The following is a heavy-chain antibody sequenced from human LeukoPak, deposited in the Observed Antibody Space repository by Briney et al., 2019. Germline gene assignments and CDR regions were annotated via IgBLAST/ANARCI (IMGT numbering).Heavy chain of an antibody. V-gene: IGHV3-66*02. D-gene: IGHD3-3*01. J-gene: IGHJ4*02. Sequence: GGSLRLSCVASGFSSTYMSWVRQAPGKGLEWVSVIYSGDSTYYADSVKGRFTISRDIFKNTVYLQMNSLRPEDTAVYHCARDLWDATGYWGQGTLVTVAS. CDR2: IYSGDST. CDR1: GFSSTY. CDR3: ARDLWDATGY.